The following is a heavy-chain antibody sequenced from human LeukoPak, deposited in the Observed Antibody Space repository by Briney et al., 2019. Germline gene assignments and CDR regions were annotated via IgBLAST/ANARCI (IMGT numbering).Heavy chain of an antibody. J-gene: IGHJ6*03. V-gene: IGHV4-39*01. D-gene: IGHD6-6*01. CDR1: GGSISSNSYY. CDR2: IYCSGST. Sequence: SETLSLTCTVSGGSISSNSYYWGWKRPPPGQGLEWIGGIYCSGSTYYNPSLKSLVTISVNTSKNQFALTLSSVTAADTAVYYCARIADRPTYYLHHMDVWGKGTTVTVSS. CDR3: ARIADRPTYYLHHMDV.